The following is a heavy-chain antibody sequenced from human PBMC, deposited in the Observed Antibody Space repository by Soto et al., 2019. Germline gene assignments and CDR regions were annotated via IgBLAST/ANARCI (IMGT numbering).Heavy chain of an antibody. Sequence: ASVKVSCKASGYTFTSYGISWVRQAPGQGLEWMGWISAYNGNTNYAQKLQGRVTMTTDTPTSTAYMELRSLRSDDTAVYYCARDQGIAAAGSLSDYWGQGTLVTVSS. CDR1: GYTFTSYG. V-gene: IGHV1-18*01. CDR3: ARDQGIAAAGSLSDY. J-gene: IGHJ4*02. D-gene: IGHD6-13*01. CDR2: ISAYNGNT.